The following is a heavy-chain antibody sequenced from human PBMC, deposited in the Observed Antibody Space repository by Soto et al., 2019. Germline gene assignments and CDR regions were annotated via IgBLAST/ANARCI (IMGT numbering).Heavy chain of an antibody. D-gene: IGHD2-8*01. CDR3: ARDPYHVLMVNAPNLYGMDV. Sequence: NLYRKAAVYRMSTDHSICGRQTTRQELEWMGRISTYNGNTNYPQSLQGRLTMTTDTSTTTAYMEVRSLRSDDTAVYYCARDPYHVLMVNAPNLYGMDVRRQRTTVIVSS. CDR2: ISTYNGNT. CDR1: VYRMSTDH. J-gene: IGHJ6*02. V-gene: IGHV1-18*01.